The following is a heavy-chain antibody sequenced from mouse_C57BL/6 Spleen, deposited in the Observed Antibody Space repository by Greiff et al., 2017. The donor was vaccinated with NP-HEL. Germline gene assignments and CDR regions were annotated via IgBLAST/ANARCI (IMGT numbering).Heavy chain of an antibody. CDR3: ARGGPYAMDY. CDR2: ISNGGGST. V-gene: IGHV5-12*01. Sequence: EVKVEESGGGLVQPGGSLKLSCAASGFTFSDYYMYWVRQTPEKRLEWVAYISNGGGSTYYLDTVKGRFTISRDNAKNTLYLQMSRLKSADTAMYYCARGGPYAMDYWGQGASVTVAS. J-gene: IGHJ4*01. CDR1: GFTFSDYY.